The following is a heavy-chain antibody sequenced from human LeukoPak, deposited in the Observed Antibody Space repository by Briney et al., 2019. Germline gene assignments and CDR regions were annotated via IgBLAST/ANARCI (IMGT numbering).Heavy chain of an antibody. CDR3: ARLYSSSTPLLRYYMDV. D-gene: IGHD6-6*01. Sequence: PSETLSLTCAVYGGSFSGYYWSWIRQPPGKGLEWIGEINHSGSTNYNPSLKSRVTISVDTSKNQFSLKLSSVTAADTAVYYCARLYSSSTPLLRYYMDVWGKGTTVTVSS. CDR1: GGSFSGYY. V-gene: IGHV4-34*01. CDR2: INHSGST. J-gene: IGHJ6*03.